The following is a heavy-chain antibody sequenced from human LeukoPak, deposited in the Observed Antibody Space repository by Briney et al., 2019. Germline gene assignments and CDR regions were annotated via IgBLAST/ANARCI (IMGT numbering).Heavy chain of an antibody. D-gene: IGHD2-21*02. J-gene: IGHJ4*02. V-gene: IGHV3-30*03. CDR2: ISYDGSNK. CDR3: AIAYEAYCGGDCYSFFDY. CDR1: GFTFNSYG. Sequence: PGRSLRLSCAASGFTFNSYGMHWVRQAPGKGLEWVAIISYDGSNKDYAESVKGRFTISRDNSKNTVNLQMNSLRAEDTAVYYCAIAYEAYCGGDCYSFFDYWGQGTLVTVSS.